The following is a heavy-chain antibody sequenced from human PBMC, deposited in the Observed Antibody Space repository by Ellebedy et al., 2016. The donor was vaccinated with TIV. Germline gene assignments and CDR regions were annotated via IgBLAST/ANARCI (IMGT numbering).Heavy chain of an antibody. V-gene: IGHV1-2*02. CDR2: INPNSGDT. D-gene: IGHD2-2*01. CDR3: ARGCSTTTCLGDYSYAMAV. CDR1: GYTLTGSY. Sequence: AASVKVSCKASGYTLTGSYMHWVRQAPGQGLEWMGWINPNSGDTHYVQNFQGRVTMTRDTSISTAYMELSRLRSDDTAVYYCARGCSTTTCLGDYSYAMAVWGQGTTVTVSS. J-gene: IGHJ6*02.